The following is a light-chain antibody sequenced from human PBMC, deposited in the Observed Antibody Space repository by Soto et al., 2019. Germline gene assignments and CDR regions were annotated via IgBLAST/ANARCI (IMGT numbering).Light chain of an antibody. CDR2: GFS. CDR1: SSDVGGYNF. J-gene: IGLJ1*01. V-gene: IGLV1-51*01. CDR3: GTCDSSLSAGV. Sequence: QSVLTQPASVSGSPGQSVPIPCTGTSSDVGGYNFVSWYRQLPREAPKLLLYGFSDRPSEIPDRFSGSKSGPSATLGITGLQTGDEADYYCGTCDSSLSAGVFGTGTKVTVL.